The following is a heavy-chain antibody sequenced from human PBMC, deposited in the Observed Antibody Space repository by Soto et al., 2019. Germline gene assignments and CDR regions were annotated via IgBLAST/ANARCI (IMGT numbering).Heavy chain of an antibody. CDR2: VSAYNGAR. CDR1: GYTFTNYG. Sequence: QVQLVQSGAEVKKPGASVKVSCKASGYTFTNYGINGVRQAPGQGLEWLGWVSAYNGARSYAQRVQARVIMTTGKSTTTAYMELRSLRSDDTAVYYCSRGTSIPASGDYWGQGTLVTVSS. CDR3: SRGTSIPASGDY. D-gene: IGHD6-6*01. J-gene: IGHJ4*01. V-gene: IGHV1-18*01.